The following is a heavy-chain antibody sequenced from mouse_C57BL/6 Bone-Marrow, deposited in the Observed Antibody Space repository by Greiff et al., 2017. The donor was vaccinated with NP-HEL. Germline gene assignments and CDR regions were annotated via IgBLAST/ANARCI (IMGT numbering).Heavy chain of an antibody. J-gene: IGHJ1*03. V-gene: IGHV1-63*01. Sequence: VQLVESGAELVRPGTSVKMSCKASGYTFTNYWIGWAKQRPGHGLEWIGDIYPGGGYTNYNEKFKGKATLTADKSSSTAYMQFSSLTSEDSAIYYCARWGSYWYFDVWGTGTTVTVSS. CDR3: ARWGSYWYFDV. CDR2: IYPGGGYT. D-gene: IGHD1-1*01. CDR1: GYTFTNYW.